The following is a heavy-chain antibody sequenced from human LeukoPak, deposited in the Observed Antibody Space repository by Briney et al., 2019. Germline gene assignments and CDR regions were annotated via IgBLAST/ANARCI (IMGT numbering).Heavy chain of an antibody. D-gene: IGHD1-26*01. J-gene: IGHJ6*02. CDR2: ISRAGSYM. Sequence: GGSLRLSCAASGFTFSGYSMTWVRQAPGKGLDWGSSISRAGSYMYYADSLKGRFTISRDNAKNSLFLQMDSLRAEDTAMYYCARWVNSGSYRKYYGMDVWGQGTTITVSS. V-gene: IGHV3-21*01. CDR1: GFTFSGYS. CDR3: ARWVNSGSYRKYYGMDV.